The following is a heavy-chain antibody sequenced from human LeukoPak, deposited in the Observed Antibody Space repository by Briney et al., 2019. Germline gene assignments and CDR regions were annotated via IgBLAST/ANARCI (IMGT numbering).Heavy chain of an antibody. J-gene: IGHJ5*02. Sequence: SETLSHTCTVSGGSILDSTYYWAWIRQPPGKGLEWIATIFYTGNTHYNPSLKSRVTMSVDTVKNQFSLNLNSVTAADTAVYYCARKSSGYYYGWFDPWGQGTLVTVSS. CDR2: IFYTGNT. V-gene: IGHV4-39*01. D-gene: IGHD3-22*01. CDR1: GGSILDSTYY. CDR3: ARKSSGYYYGWFDP.